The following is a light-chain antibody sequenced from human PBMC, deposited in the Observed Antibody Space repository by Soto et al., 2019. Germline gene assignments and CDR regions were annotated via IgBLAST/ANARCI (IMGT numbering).Light chain of an antibody. V-gene: IGKV3-20*01. CDR1: QTVRNNY. J-gene: IGKJ1*01. CDR2: DAS. CDR3: HHYET. Sequence: EFVLTQSPGTLSLSPGERATLSCRASQTVRNNYLAWYQQKPGQAPRLLIYDASSRATGIPDRFSGGGSGTDFTLTVSRLEPEDFAVYYCHHYETFGQGTKVDSK.